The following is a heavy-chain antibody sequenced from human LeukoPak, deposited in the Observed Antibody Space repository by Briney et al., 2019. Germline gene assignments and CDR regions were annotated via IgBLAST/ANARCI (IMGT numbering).Heavy chain of an antibody. Sequence: GGSLRLSCAASGFTFSSYAMSWVRQAPGKGLEWVPAISGSGGSTYYADSVKGRFTISRDNSKNTLYLQMNCLRAEDTAVYYCAKGAGAGISFYYFDYWGQGTLVTVSS. V-gene: IGHV3-23*01. CDR2: ISGSGGST. J-gene: IGHJ4*02. D-gene: IGHD3-10*01. CDR1: GFTFSSYA. CDR3: AKGAGAGISFYYFDY.